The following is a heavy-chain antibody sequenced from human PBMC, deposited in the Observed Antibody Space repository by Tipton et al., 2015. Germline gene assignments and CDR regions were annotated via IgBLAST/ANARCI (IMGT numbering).Heavy chain of an antibody. CDR3: AKRKFEWELPDLVMDV. CDR1: GFTFSSFG. V-gene: IGHV3-30*18. J-gene: IGHJ6*02. D-gene: IGHD1-26*01. CDR2: ISYDGFNE. Sequence: RSLRLSCAASGFTFSSFGMHWVRQAPGKGLEWVAFISYDGFNEYYADSVKGRFTISRDSSKNTLDLQMSSLRAEDTAVYYCAKRKFEWELPDLVMDVWGQGTTVTVSS.